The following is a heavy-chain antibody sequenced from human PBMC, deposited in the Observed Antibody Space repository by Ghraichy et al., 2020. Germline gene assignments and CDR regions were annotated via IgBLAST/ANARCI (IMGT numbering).Heavy chain of an antibody. CDR1: GFTFSSYS. J-gene: IGHJ4*02. Sequence: GESLNISCAASGFTFSSYSMNWVRQAPGKGLEWVSSISSSSSYIYYADSVKGRFTISRDNAKNSLYLQMNSLRAEDTAVYYCARSELMAGTDYWGQGTLVTVSS. CDR2: ISSSSSYI. V-gene: IGHV3-21*01. CDR3: ARSELMAGTDY. D-gene: IGHD6-19*01.